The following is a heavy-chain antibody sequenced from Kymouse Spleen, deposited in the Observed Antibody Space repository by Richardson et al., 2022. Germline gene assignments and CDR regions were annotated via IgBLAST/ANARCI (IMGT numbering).Heavy chain of an antibody. CDR1: GGSISSSSYY. Sequence: QLQLQESGPGLVKPSETLSLTCTVSGGSISSSSYYWGWIRQPPGKGLEWIGSIYYSGSTYYNPSLKSRVTISVDTSKNQFSLKLSSVTAADTAVYYCARGSSSWYYYYYGMDVWGQGTTVTVSS. D-gene: IGHD6-13*01. J-gene: IGHJ6*02. CDR2: IYYSGST. V-gene: IGHV4-39*01. CDR3: ARGSSSWYYYYYGMDV.